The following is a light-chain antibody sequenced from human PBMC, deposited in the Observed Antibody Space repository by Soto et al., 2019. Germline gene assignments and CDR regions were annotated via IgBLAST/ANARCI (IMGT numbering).Light chain of an antibody. CDR3: CSYAGSYV. V-gene: IGLV2-14*01. Sequence: QSVMTQPPSVSAAPGQKVTISCSGSSSNIGGNSVSWYQQLPGTAPKLLIYEVTNRPSGVSNRFSGSKSGNTASLTISGLQAEDEADFYCCSYAGSYVFGTGTKLTVL. J-gene: IGLJ1*01. CDR1: SSNIGGNS. CDR2: EVT.